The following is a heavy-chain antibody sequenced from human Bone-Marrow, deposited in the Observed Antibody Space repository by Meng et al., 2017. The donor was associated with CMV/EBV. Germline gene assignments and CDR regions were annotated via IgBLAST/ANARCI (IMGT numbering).Heavy chain of an antibody. CDR2: IKQDGSEK. V-gene: IGHV3-7*01. Sequence: GESLKISCAASGFTFSSYWMSWVRQAPGKGLEWVANIKQDGSEKYYVDSVKGRFTISRDNAKNSLYLQMNSLRADDTAVYYCARDLLIPPYYYYGMGVWGQGTTVTVSS. D-gene: IGHD3-16*01. J-gene: IGHJ6*02. CDR1: GFTFSSYW. CDR3: ARDLLIPPYYYYGMGV.